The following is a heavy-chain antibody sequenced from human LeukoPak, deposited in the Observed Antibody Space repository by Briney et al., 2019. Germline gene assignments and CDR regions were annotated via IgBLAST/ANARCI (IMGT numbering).Heavy chain of an antibody. D-gene: IGHD5-24*01. J-gene: IGHJ6*03. CDR1: GFTFSTSG. CDR2: IISSSNTI. V-gene: IGHV3-48*01. Sequence: GGSLRLSCAASGFTFSTSGMNWVRQAPGKGLEWVSYIISSSNTIYYADSVKGRFTISRDNSKNSLYLQMNSLKAEDTAVYYCAREEKMEEGYYYYMDVWGKGTTVTVSS. CDR3: AREEKMEEGYYYYMDV.